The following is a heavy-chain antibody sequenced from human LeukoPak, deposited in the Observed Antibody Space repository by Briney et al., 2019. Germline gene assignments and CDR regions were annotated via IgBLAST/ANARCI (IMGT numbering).Heavy chain of an antibody. Sequence: GGSLRLSCSASGFTFTNSWMAWVRQARGKGLEWVANIKQDGSTKHYADSLKGRFTISRDNPKNSLYLQMNSLRADDTAVYYCARDTDGSLDYWGQGILDTVAS. V-gene: IGHV3-7*01. CDR2: IKQDGSTK. CDR1: GFTFTNSW. J-gene: IGHJ4*02. CDR3: ARDTDGSLDY. D-gene: IGHD1-26*01.